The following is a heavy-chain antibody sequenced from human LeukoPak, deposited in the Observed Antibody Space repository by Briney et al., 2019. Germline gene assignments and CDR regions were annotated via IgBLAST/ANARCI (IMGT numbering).Heavy chain of an antibody. D-gene: IGHD2-8*01. CDR2: IYTSGST. V-gene: IGHV4-4*07. CDR1: GGSISSYY. Sequence: SETLSLTCTVSGGSISSYYWSWIRQPAGKGLEWIGRIYTSGSTNYNPSLKSRVTMSVDTSKSQFSLKLSSVTAADTAVYYCASRSTVYGFDYWGQGTLVTVSS. CDR3: ASRSTVYGFDY. J-gene: IGHJ4*02.